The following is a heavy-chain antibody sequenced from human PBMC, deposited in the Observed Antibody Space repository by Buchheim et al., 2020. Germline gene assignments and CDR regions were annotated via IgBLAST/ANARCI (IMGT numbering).Heavy chain of an antibody. CDR2: IIPILGIA. Sequence: QVQLVQSGAEVKKPGSSVKVSCKASGGTFSSYTISWVRQAPGQGLEWMGRIIPILGIANYAQKFQGRVTITADKSTSTAYMELSSLRSEDTAVYYCARLRDTAAAGKYYYYYYGMDVWGQGTT. D-gene: IGHD6-13*01. J-gene: IGHJ6*02. V-gene: IGHV1-69*02. CDR1: GGTFSSYT. CDR3: ARLRDTAAAGKYYYYYYGMDV.